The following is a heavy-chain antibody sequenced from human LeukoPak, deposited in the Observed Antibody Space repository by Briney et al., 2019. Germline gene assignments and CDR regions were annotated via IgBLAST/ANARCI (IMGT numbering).Heavy chain of an antibody. CDR2: IIPIFGTA. J-gene: IGHJ5*02. V-gene: IGHV1-69*06. CDR3: ARGDSTLKWLDP. CDR1: GGTLSNYA. D-gene: IGHD6-13*01. Sequence: SVKVSCKASGGTLSNYAFSWVRQTPGQGLEWMGRIIPIFGTAIYAQKFQDRVTITADKSTNTAYMELSSLTFVDTAMYYCARGDSTLKWLDPWGQGTLVTVSS.